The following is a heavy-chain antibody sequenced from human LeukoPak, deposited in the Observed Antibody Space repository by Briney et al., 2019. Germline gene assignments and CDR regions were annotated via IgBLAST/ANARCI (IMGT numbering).Heavy chain of an antibody. Sequence: HPGGSLRLSCAASGFTFDDYAMHWVRQAPGKGLEWVSLISWDGGSTHYADSVKGRFTISRDNSKNSLYLQMNSLRAEDTALYYCAKARGSSGSYYYYYYMDVWGKGTTVTVSS. CDR2: ISWDGGST. CDR3: AKARGSSGSYYYYYYMDV. D-gene: IGHD3-22*01. J-gene: IGHJ6*03. V-gene: IGHV3-43D*04. CDR1: GFTFDDYA.